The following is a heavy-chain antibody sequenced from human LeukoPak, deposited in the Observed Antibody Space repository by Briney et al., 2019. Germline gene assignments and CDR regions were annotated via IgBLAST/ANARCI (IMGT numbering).Heavy chain of an antibody. Sequence: ASVKVSCKASGYTFTGYYMHWVRQAPGQGLEWMGRINPNSGGTNYAQKFQGRVAMTRDTSIGTAYMELSRLRSDCTAVYYCARQRDYYGSGSLHFDYWGQGTLVTVSS. CDR1: GYTFTGYY. CDR2: INPNSGGT. V-gene: IGHV1-2*06. CDR3: ARQRDYYGSGSLHFDY. J-gene: IGHJ4*02. D-gene: IGHD3-10*01.